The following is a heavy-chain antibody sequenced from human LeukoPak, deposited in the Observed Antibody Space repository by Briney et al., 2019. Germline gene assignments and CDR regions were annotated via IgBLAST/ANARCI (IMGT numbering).Heavy chain of an antibody. V-gene: IGHV1-18*01. CDR3: ARDSTVWSYYYYYYYGMDV. CDR1: GYTFTSYG. Sequence: ASVRVSCKASGYTFTSYGIRWVRQAPGQGLEWMGWISAYNGNTNYAQKLQGRVTMTTDTSTSTAYMELRSLRSDDTAVYYCARDSTVWSYYYYYYYGMDVWGQGTTVTVSS. J-gene: IGHJ6*02. D-gene: IGHD4/OR15-4a*01. CDR2: ISAYNGNT.